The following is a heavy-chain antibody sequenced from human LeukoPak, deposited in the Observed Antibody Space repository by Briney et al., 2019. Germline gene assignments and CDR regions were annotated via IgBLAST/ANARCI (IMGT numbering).Heavy chain of an antibody. CDR2: INPNSGGT. CDR3: ARPITMVRGVIIVSDAFDI. V-gene: IGHV1-2*02. CDR1: GYTFTGYY. J-gene: IGHJ3*02. Sequence: ASVKVSCKASGYTFTGYYMHWVRQAPGQGLEWMGWINPNSGGTNYAQKFQGRVTMTRDTSISTAYMKLSRLRSDDTAVYYCARPITMVRGVIIVSDAFDIWGQGTMVTVSS. D-gene: IGHD3-10*01.